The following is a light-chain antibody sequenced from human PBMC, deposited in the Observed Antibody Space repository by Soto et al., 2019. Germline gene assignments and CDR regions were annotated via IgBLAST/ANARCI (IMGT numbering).Light chain of an antibody. V-gene: IGKV3-20*01. CDR3: QQCGSSPWT. Sequence: EIVLTQSPGTLSLSPGERATLSCRASQSVSSSYLAWYQQKPGQAPRLLIHGAVTRATGIPDRFSGSGSGTDLTLTISRLEPEDFTVYYCQQCGSSPWTFGQGTKVEIK. J-gene: IGKJ1*01. CDR2: GAV. CDR1: QSVSSSY.